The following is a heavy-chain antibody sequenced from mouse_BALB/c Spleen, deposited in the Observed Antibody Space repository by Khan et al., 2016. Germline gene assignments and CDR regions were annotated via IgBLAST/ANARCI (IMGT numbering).Heavy chain of an antibody. V-gene: IGHV1-15*01. J-gene: IGHJ4*01. CDR3: TRRGLYDYDDAVDY. CDR2: IDPQTGGT. D-gene: IGHD2-4*01. Sequence: QVQLKESGAELARPGASVTLSCKASSYTFTDYEIYWVKQTPVHGLEWIGGIDPQTGGTAYNQKLKGKATLTADKSSSAAYMELRSLTSEDSAIYYCTRRGLYDYDDAVDYWGQGTSVTVSS. CDR1: SYTFTDYE.